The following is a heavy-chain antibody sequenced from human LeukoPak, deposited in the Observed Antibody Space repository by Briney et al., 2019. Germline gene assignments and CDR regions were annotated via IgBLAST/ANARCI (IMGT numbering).Heavy chain of an antibody. CDR1: GYTFTSYY. Sequence: ASVKVSCKASGYTFTSYYMHWVRQAPGQGLEWMGIINPSGGSTSYAQKFQGRVTMTRDMSTSTVYMELSSLRSEDTAVYYCASAPVAQPAYNWFDPWGQGTLVTVPS. D-gene: IGHD2-2*01. CDR3: ASAPVAQPAYNWFDP. V-gene: IGHV1-46*01. J-gene: IGHJ5*02. CDR2: INPSGGST.